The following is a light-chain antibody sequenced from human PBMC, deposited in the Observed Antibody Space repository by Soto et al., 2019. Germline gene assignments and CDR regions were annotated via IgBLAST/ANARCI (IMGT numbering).Light chain of an antibody. Sequence: QSSMPHPPSASWSPGDSVSISCTGTSSDVGGYNYVSWYQQHPGKAPKLMIYEVNKRPSGVPDRFSGSKSGNTASLTVSGLQAEDEADYYCSSYAGSSNVFGTGTKVTAL. CDR2: EVN. CDR3: SSYAGSSNV. J-gene: IGLJ1*01. V-gene: IGLV2-8*01. CDR1: SSDVGGYNY.